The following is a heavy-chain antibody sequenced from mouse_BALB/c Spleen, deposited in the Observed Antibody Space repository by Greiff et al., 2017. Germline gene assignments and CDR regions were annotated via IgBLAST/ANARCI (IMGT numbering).Heavy chain of an antibody. CDR3: ARRATMITRFGYYAMDY. J-gene: IGHJ4*01. Sequence: QVQLQQSGAELARPGASVKLSCKASGYTFTSYWMQWVKQRPGQGLEWIGAIYPGDGDTRYTQKFKGKATLTADKSSSTAYMQLSSLASEDSAVYYCARRATMITRFGYYAMDYWGQGTSVTVSS. CDR2: IYPGDGDT. CDR1: GYTFTSYW. V-gene: IGHV1-87*01. D-gene: IGHD2-4*01.